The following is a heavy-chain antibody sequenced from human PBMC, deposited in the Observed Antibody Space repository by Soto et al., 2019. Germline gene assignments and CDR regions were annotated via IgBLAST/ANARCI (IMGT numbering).Heavy chain of an antibody. V-gene: IGHV1-46*01. CDR3: ARGGEYCGGDCYPDDAFDI. CDR1: GYTFTSYY. D-gene: IGHD2-21*02. J-gene: IGHJ3*02. Sequence: ASVNVSCKASGYTFTSYYMHWVRQAPGQGLDWMGIINPSGGSTSYAQKFQGRVTMTRDTSTSTVYMELSSLRSEDTAVYYCARGGEYCGGDCYPDDAFDIWGQGTMVTVSS. CDR2: INPSGGST.